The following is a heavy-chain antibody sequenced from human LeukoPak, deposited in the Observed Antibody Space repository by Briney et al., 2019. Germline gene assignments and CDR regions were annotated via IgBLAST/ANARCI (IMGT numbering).Heavy chain of an antibody. V-gene: IGHV4-30-4*01. CDR1: DGSISSGDYY. J-gene: IGHJ5*02. Sequence: NPSETLSLTCTVSDGSISSGDYYWSWIRQPPGKDLEWIGYIYYSGSTYYNPSLKSRVTISVDTSKNQFSLKLSSVTAADTAVYYCARGYCSGGSCYSWWFDPWGQGTLVTVSS. CDR3: ARGYCSGGSCYSWWFDP. D-gene: IGHD2-15*01. CDR2: IYYSGST.